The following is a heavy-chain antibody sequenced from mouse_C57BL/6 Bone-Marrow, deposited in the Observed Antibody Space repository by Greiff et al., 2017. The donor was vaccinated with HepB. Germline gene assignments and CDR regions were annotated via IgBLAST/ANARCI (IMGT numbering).Heavy chain of an antibody. V-gene: IGHV1-9*01. CDR3: DSSAIVTAAFGC. D-gene: IGHD2-12*01. J-gene: IGHJ3*01. Sequence: QVTLKESGAELMKPGASVKLSCKATGYTFTGYWIEWVKQRPGHGLEWIGEILPGSGSTNYNEKFKGKATFTADTSSNTAYMQLSSLTTEDSAIYYGDSSAIVTAAFGCWGQGTLVTVSA. CDR1: GYTFTGYW. CDR2: ILPGSGST.